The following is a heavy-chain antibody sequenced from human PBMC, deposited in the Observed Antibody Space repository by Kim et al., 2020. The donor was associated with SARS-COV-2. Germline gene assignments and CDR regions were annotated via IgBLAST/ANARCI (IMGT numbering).Heavy chain of an antibody. J-gene: IGHJ4*02. CDR3: ARERLLYRYFDY. Sequence: GGSLRLSCAASGFTFSSYGMHWVRQAPGKGLEWVAVIWYDGSNKYYADSGKGRFTISRDNSKNTLYLQMNSLRAEDTAVYYCARERLLYRYFDYWGQGTLVTVSS. CDR1: GFTFSSYG. V-gene: IGHV3-33*01. D-gene: IGHD3-3*01. CDR2: IWYDGSNK.